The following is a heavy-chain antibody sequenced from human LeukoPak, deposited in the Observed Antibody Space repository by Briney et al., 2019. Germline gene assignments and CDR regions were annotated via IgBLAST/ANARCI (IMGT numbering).Heavy chain of an antibody. CDR1: GFTFSGYW. V-gene: IGHV3-7*03. Sequence: GGSLRLSCAASGFTFSGYWMTWVRQAPGKGLEWVANVNQDGNNKNYVESVKGRFTISRDNAKNSLYLQMNSLRAEDTAVYYCARSTGSRYYYMDVWGKGTTVTVSS. CDR3: ARSTGSRYYYMDV. D-gene: IGHD1-14*01. CDR2: VNQDGNNK. J-gene: IGHJ6*03.